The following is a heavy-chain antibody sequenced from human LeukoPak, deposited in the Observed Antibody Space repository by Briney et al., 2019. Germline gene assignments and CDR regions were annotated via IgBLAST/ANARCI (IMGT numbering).Heavy chain of an antibody. J-gene: IGHJ4*02. D-gene: IGHD3-22*01. CDR1: GYTFTGYY. CDR2: INPSGGST. CDR3: ARDFRGYGGSGYSYYFDY. V-gene: IGHV1-46*01. Sequence: ASVKVSCKASGYTFTGYYMHWVRQAPGQGLEWMGWINPSGGSTSHAQKFQGRVTMTRDTSTSTVYMELSSLRSEDTAVYYCARDFRGYGGSGYSYYFDYWGQGTLVTVSS.